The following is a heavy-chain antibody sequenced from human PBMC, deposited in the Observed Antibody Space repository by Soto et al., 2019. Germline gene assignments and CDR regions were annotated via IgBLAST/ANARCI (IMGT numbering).Heavy chain of an antibody. CDR1: GGSISSGGYY. CDR2: IYYSGST. V-gene: IGHV4-31*03. Sequence: SETLSLTCTVSGGSISSGGYYWSWIRQHPGKGLEWIGYIYYSGSTYYNPSLKSRVTISVDTSKNQVSLKLSSVTAADTAVYYCASSPSTLYDSSGYPQRYYYYGMDVWGQGTTVTVSS. D-gene: IGHD3-22*01. CDR3: ASSPSTLYDSSGYPQRYYYYGMDV. J-gene: IGHJ6*02.